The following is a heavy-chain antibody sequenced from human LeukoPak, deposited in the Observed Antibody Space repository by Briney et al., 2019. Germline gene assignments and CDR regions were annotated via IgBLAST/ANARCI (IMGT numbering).Heavy chain of an antibody. D-gene: IGHD3-10*01. CDR3: ARLSAYYYGSYFYYYMDV. V-gene: IGHV3-23*01. Sequence: PGGSLRLSCAASGFTFSSYGMSWVRQAPGKGLEWVSAISGSGGSTYYADSVKGRFTISRDNAKKSVYLHMSSLRAEDTALYYCARLSAYYYGSYFYYYMDVWGKGTTVTVSS. CDR2: ISGSGGST. J-gene: IGHJ6*03. CDR1: GFTFSSYG.